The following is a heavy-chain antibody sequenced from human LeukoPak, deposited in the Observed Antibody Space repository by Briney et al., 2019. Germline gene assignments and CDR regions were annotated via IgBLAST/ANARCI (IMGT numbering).Heavy chain of an antibody. V-gene: IGHV4-30-4*01. Sequence: SETLSLTCTVSGGSISSGDYYWSWIRQPPGKGLEWIGYIYYSGSTYYNPSLKSRVTISVDTPKNQFSLKLSSVTAADTAVYYCARDYYDSSGYSLDYWGQGTLVTVSS. D-gene: IGHD3-22*01. CDR3: ARDYYDSSGYSLDY. J-gene: IGHJ4*02. CDR1: GGSISSGDYY. CDR2: IYYSGST.